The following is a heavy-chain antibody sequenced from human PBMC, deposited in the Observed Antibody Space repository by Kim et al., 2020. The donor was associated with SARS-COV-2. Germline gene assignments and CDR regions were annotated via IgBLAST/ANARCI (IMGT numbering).Heavy chain of an antibody. CDR3: TKGASGWILDR. CDR2: IDGSDGTT. D-gene: IGHD3-3*01. V-gene: IGHV3-23*01. CDR1: GFTFTAYA. Sequence: GGSLRLSCTTSGFTFTAYAMSWVRQAPGKGLEWVSCIDGSDGTTYYVDSVKGRFTISRDNSKNTLYLQMNSLRADDTAVYYCTKGASGWILDRCGQGT. J-gene: IGHJ4*02.